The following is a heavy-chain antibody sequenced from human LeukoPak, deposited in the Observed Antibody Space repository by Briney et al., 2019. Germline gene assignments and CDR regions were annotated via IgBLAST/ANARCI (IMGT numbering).Heavy chain of an antibody. J-gene: IGHJ4*02. CDR2: IYHIGST. CDR1: GFSISRSYY. Sequence: SETLSLTCGVSGFSISRSYYWAWIRQPPGKGLKWIGTIYHIGSTYYSPSLGSRVTMSVDTSKNEFSLNLKSVTAADTAVYYCARAGWIITSGIDYCGQGALVTVSS. D-gene: IGHD3-10*01. CDR3: ARAGWIITSGIDY. V-gene: IGHV4-38-2*01.